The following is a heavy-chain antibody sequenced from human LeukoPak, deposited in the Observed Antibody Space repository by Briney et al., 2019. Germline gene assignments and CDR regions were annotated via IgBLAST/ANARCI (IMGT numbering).Heavy chain of an antibody. CDR3: ARDGGDNYYDSSGYYGYFDY. CDR1: GFTFSSYW. V-gene: IGHV3-7*01. CDR2: IRQDGSEK. D-gene: IGHD3-22*01. J-gene: IGHJ4*02. Sequence: GSLRLSCAASGFTFSSYWMSWVRQAPGKGLEWVANIRQDGSEKYYVDSVKGRFTISRDNAKNSLYLQMNSLRAEDTAVYYCARDGGDNYYDSSGYYGYFDYWGQGTLVTVSS.